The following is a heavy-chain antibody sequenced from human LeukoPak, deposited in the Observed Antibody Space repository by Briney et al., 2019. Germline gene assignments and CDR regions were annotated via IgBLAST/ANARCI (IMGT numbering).Heavy chain of an antibody. CDR1: GFTLSSYD. Sequence: GGSLRLSCAASGFTLSSYDMNWVRQAPGKGLEWVSSISSSSSYINSVDSVKGRFTISRDNAKNSLYLQMHSLRAEDTAVYYCARDRGYYFDYWGQGAVVTVSS. CDR3: ARDRGYYFDY. V-gene: IGHV3-21*01. CDR2: ISSSSSYI. D-gene: IGHD5-24*01. J-gene: IGHJ4*02.